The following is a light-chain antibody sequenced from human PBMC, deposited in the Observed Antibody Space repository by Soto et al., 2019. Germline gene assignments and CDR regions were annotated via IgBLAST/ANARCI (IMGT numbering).Light chain of an antibody. CDR3: AAWDDSLSGVV. CDR1: SSNIGSNY. V-gene: IGLV1-47*01. Sequence: AVVTQPPSASGTPGQRVTISCSGSSSNIGSNYVYWYQQLPGTAPKLLIYRNSQRPSGVPDRFSGSKSGTSASLAISGLRSEDEADYYCAAWDDSLSGVVFGGGTKLTVL. CDR2: RNS. J-gene: IGLJ2*01.